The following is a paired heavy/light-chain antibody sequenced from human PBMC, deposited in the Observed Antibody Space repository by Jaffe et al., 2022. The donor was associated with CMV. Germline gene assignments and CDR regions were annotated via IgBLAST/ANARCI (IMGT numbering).Heavy chain of an antibody. J-gene: IGHJ4*02. CDR2: ISSSGSDI. Sequence: EVQLVESGGGLVKPGGSLRLSCAASGFTFSTYTMNWVRQAPGKGLEWVSSISSSGSDIYYADSVKGRFTISRDNAKNSLYLQMNRLRVEDTAVYYCAREGERVSGYWGSSGYYFDYWGQGTLVTVSS. CDR3: AREGERVSGYWGSSGYYFDY. V-gene: IGHV3-21*01. CDR1: GFTFSTYT. D-gene: IGHD5-12*01.
Light chain of an antibody. V-gene: IGKV3-20*01. Sequence: EIVLTQSPGTLSLSPGERATLSCRASQSVRSSYFAWYQQKPGRSPRLLIYAASSRATGIPDRFSGSGSGTDFTLIISRLEPEDFAVYYCQHYGSSSYTFGQGTKLEIK. CDR3: QHYGSSSYT. CDR2: AAS. CDR1: QSVRSSY. J-gene: IGKJ2*01.